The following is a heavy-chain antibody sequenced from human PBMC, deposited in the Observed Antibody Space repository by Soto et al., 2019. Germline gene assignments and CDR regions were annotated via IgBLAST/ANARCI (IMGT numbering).Heavy chain of an antibody. CDR1: GGSISSSSYY. V-gene: IGHV4-39*01. Sequence: QLQLQESGPGLVKPSETLSLTCTVSGGSISSSSYYWGWIRQPPGKGLEWIGSIYYSGSTYYNPSLKRRVTISVDTSKNQFSLKLSSVTAADTAVYYCARLRQGPRAFDIWGQGTMVTVSS. CDR2: IYYSGST. CDR3: ARLRQGPRAFDI. J-gene: IGHJ3*02.